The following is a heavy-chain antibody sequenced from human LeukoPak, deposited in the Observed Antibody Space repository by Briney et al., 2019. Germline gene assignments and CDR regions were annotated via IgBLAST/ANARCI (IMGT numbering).Heavy chain of an antibody. CDR2: INPNSGGT. CDR3: ARVSGYCGGDCYGKYNWFDP. D-gene: IGHD2-21*02. V-gene: IGHV1-2*02. Sequence: ASVKVSCKASGYTFTGYFMHWVRQAPGQGLEWMGWINPNSGGTNYAQKLQGRVTMTTDTSTSTAYMELGSLRSDDTAVYYCARVSGYCGGDCYGKYNWFDPWGQGTLVTVSS. J-gene: IGHJ5*02. CDR1: GYTFTGYF.